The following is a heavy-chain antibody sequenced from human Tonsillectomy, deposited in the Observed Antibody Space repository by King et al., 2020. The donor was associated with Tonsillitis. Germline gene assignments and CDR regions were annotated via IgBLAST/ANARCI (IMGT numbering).Heavy chain of an antibody. CDR1: GFTFDDYD. D-gene: IGHD5-18*01. V-gene: IGHV3-20*04. CDR3: ARGYASSDY. CDR2: LNWNGDKT. Sequence: VQLVESGGGVVRPGGSLRLSCAASGFTFDDYDMNWVRQPPGKGLEWGSGLNWNGDKTGYGDSVKGRFTISRDNANNSLYLQMNSLRAEDTALYYCARGYASSDYWGQGTLVTVSS. J-gene: IGHJ4*02.